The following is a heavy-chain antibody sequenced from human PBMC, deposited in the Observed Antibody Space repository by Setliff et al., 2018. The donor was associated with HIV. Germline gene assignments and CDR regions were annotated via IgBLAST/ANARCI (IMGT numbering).Heavy chain of an antibody. J-gene: IGHJ4*02. CDR3: TTDLGGSYHGWNY. CDR2: IRTKVYGGTT. Sequence: GGSLRLSCTASGFMFGDYLMSWVRQAPGKGLEWIGFIRTKVYGGTTEYAASVKGRFTISRDDSKSIAYLQMNSLKTDDTAVYYCTTDLGGSYHGWNYWGQGTLVTVSS. CDR1: GFMFGDYL. D-gene: IGHD1-26*01. V-gene: IGHV3-49*04.